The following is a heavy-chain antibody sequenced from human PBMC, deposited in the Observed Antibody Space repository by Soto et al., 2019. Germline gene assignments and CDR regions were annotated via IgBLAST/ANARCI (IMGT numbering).Heavy chain of an antibody. V-gene: IGHV3-23*01. Sequence: GSLRLSCAASGFTFSSYAMSWVRQAPGKGLEWVSAISGSGGSTYYAYSVTGRFPISRDNSKNTLYLQMNSLRADDTAVYYCVKDLGTGTPFPADGAFDSWGQGRMGTASS. D-gene: IGHD1-1*01. CDR3: VKDLGTGTPFPADGAFDS. CDR2: ISGSGGST. CDR1: GFTFSSYA. J-gene: IGHJ3*02.